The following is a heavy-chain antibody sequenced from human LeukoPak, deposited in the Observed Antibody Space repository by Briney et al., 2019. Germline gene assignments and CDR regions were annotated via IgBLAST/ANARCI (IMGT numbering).Heavy chain of an antibody. CDR3: ARQADSSGYYSFDY. J-gene: IGHJ4*02. Sequence: GESLKISCKGSGYSFNTYWIGWVRQMPGKGLEWMGIVYPGDSDTRYSPSFQGQVTISADKSISTAYVQWSSLKASDTAVYYCARQADSSGYYSFDYWGQGTLVTVSS. CDR1: GYSFNTYW. D-gene: IGHD3-22*01. CDR2: VYPGDSDT. V-gene: IGHV5-51*01.